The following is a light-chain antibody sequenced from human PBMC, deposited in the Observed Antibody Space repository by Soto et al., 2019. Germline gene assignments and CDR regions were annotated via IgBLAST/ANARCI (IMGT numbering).Light chain of an antibody. CDR1: TNDNGGFNA. V-gene: IGLV2-14*01. CDR3: FSYTRSSTWI. J-gene: IGLJ2*01. CDR2: EVT. Sequence: QSALTQPASVSGSPGQSITISCTGTTNDNGGFNAVSWYRRHSGTAPRLLIYEVTNRPSGVSDRFSGSKSGITASLTISGLQADDEADYFCFSYTRSSTWIFGGGTKLTVL.